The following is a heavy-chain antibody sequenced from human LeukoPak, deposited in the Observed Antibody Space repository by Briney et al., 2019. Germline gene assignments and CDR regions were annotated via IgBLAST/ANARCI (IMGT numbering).Heavy chain of an antibody. CDR3: ARDSLGDPTYYFDY. J-gene: IGHJ4*02. D-gene: IGHD3-10*01. CDR1: GFTFSSYA. V-gene: IGHV3-30*04. CDR2: ISYDGSNK. Sequence: PGGSLRLSCAASGFTFSSYAMHWVRQAPGKGLEWVAVISYDGSNKYYADSVKGRFTISRDNSKNTLYLQMNSLRAEDTAVYYCARDSLGDPTYYFDYWGQRTLVTVSS.